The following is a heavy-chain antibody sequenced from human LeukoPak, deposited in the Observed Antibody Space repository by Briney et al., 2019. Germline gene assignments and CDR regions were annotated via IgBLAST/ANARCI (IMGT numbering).Heavy chain of an antibody. V-gene: IGHV3-53*01. CDR2: IYSGGST. J-gene: IGHJ4*02. CDR1: GFTVSSNY. Sequence: PGGSLRLSCAASGFTVSSNYMSWVRQAPGKGLEWVSVIYSGGSTYYADSVKGRFTISRDNSKNTLYLQMNNLRAEDTAVYYCARASIAVAGPLDYWGQGTLVTVSS. CDR3: ARASIAVAGPLDY. D-gene: IGHD6-19*01.